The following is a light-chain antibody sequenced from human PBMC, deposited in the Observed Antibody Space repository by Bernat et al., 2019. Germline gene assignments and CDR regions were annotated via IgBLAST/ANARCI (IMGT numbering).Light chain of an antibody. V-gene: IGLV2-14*03. Sequence: QSARTLPASVSGSPGQSITISCTGTSSDVGGYNYVSWYQQHSGKAPKLMIYDVSNRPTGVSNRFSGSKSGNTASLTISVLQAEDEADYYCSSYTGRSRIVFGGGTKLTVL. CDR2: DVS. J-gene: IGLJ2*01. CDR3: SSYTGRSRIV. CDR1: SSDVGGYNY.